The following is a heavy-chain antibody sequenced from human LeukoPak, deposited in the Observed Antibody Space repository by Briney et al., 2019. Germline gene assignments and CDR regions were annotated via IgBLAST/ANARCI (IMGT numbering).Heavy chain of an antibody. CDR3: ARAQKDSSGSYNWFDP. Sequence: GGSLRLSCAVSGFSFSTYGMHWVRQAPGKGLEWVAFIWYDGASKNYADSVRGRFTISRDSSENTLYLQMNSLRPEDTAVYYCARAQKDSSGSYNWFDPWGQGTLVTVSS. V-gene: IGHV3-30*02. D-gene: IGHD6-19*01. CDR2: IWYDGASK. J-gene: IGHJ5*02. CDR1: GFSFSTYG.